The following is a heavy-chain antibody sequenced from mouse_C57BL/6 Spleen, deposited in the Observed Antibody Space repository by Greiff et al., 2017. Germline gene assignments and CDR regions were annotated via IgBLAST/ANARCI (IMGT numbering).Heavy chain of an antibody. V-gene: IGHV5-9-1*02. CDR2: ISSGGDYI. CDR3: TRDLDDYTWFAY. D-gene: IGHD2-4*01. J-gene: IGHJ3*01. Sequence: EVKLVESGEGLVKPGGSLKLSCAASGFTFSSYAMSWVRQTPEKRLEWVAYISSGGDYIYYADTVKGRFTISRDNARNTLYLQMSSLKSEDTAMYYCTRDLDDYTWFAYWGQGTLVTVSA. CDR1: GFTFSSYA.